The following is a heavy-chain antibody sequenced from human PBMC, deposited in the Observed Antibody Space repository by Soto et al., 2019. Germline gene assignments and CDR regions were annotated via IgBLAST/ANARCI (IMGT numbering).Heavy chain of an antibody. J-gene: IGHJ4*02. Sequence: ASVKVSCKASGYTFTYRYLHWVRQAPGQALEWMGWITPFNGNTNYAQKFQDRVTITRDRSMSTAYMELSSLRSEDTAMYYCASSAGGNSNFDYWGQGTLVTVSS. CDR1: GYTFTYRY. D-gene: IGHD2-21*02. CDR3: ASSAGGNSNFDY. CDR2: ITPFNGNT. V-gene: IGHV1-45*02.